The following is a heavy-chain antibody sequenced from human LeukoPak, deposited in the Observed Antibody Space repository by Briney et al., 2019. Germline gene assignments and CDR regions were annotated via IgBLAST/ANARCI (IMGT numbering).Heavy chain of an antibody. CDR3: ARDSYDSSGYYS. Sequence: PSETLSLTCTVSGGSIDRGDYYWGWVRQPPGKGLEWIGSIYYSGSTYYNPSLKSRVTISVDTSKNQFSLKLSSVTAADTAVYYCARDSYDSSGYYSWGQGTLVTVSS. D-gene: IGHD3-22*01. CDR2: IYYSGST. J-gene: IGHJ5*02. V-gene: IGHV4-39*07. CDR1: GGSIDRGDYY.